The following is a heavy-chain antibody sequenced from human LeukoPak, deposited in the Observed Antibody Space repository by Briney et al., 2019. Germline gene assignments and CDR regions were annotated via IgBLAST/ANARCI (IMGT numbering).Heavy chain of an antibody. Sequence: PGGSLRLSCAASGFTFSSYAMHWVRQAPGKGLEWVAVISYDGSNKYYADSVRGRFTISRDNSKNTLYLQMNSLRAEDTAVYYCARGRYDYVWGSYRPRRFDYWGQGTLVTVSS. D-gene: IGHD3-16*02. CDR1: GFTFSSYA. J-gene: IGHJ4*02. V-gene: IGHV3-30-3*01. CDR3: ARGRYDYVWGSYRPRRFDY. CDR2: ISYDGSNK.